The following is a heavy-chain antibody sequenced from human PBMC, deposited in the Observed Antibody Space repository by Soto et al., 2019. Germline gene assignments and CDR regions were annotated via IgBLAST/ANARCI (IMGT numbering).Heavy chain of an antibody. J-gene: IGHJ1*01. D-gene: IGHD5-12*01. Sequence: SVKVSCKASGCSFSSLGISWVRQAPGQGLEWMGGIIPVFGRPNYAQRFRGRLTITADESTNTVYLELIDLRSEDTAVYYCAREGSGYNLWGQGTQVTVSS. CDR2: IIPVFGRP. CDR1: GCSFSSLG. CDR3: AREGSGYNL. V-gene: IGHV1-69*13.